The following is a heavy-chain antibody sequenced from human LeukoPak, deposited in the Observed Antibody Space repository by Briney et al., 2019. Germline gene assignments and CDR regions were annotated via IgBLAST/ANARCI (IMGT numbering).Heavy chain of an antibody. D-gene: IGHD2-15*01. J-gene: IGHJ4*02. CDR2: IRYDGSNK. V-gene: IGHV3-30*02. CDR3: ARRYCSDGSCYSVDY. Sequence: GGSLRLSCAASGFTFSSYGMHWVRQAPGKGLEWVAFIRYDGSNKYYADSVKGRFTISRDNSKNTLYLQMNSLRAEDTAVYYCARRYCSDGSCYSVDYWGQGTLVTVSS. CDR1: GFTFSSYG.